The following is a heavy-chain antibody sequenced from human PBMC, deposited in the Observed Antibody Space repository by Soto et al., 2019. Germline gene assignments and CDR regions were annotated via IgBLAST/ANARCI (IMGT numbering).Heavy chain of an antibody. CDR2: IYYSGST. Sequence: SETLSLTCTVSGGSISSYYWSWIRQPPGKGLEWIGYIYYSGSTNYNPSLKSRVTISVDTSKNQFSLKLSSVTAADTAVYYCARDQVDIVAGGVVVYYYMDVWGKGTTVTVSS. CDR1: GGSISSYY. V-gene: IGHV4-59*01. D-gene: IGHD5-12*01. J-gene: IGHJ6*03. CDR3: ARDQVDIVAGGVVVYYYMDV.